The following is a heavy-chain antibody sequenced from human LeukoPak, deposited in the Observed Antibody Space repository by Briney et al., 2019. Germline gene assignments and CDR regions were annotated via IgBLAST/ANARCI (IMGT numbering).Heavy chain of an antibody. V-gene: IGHV4-34*01. Sequence: SETLSLTCGVSGGSFSGYYWSWIRQSPGKGLEWIGEINESGSTDYNPSLMSRVTISLDTSKNQFSLNLSSMTAADTAIYYCARVAMVRGVRGWFDPWGQGTLVTVSS. D-gene: IGHD3-10*01. CDR2: INESGST. CDR3: ARVAMVRGVRGWFDP. CDR1: GGSFSGYY. J-gene: IGHJ5*02.